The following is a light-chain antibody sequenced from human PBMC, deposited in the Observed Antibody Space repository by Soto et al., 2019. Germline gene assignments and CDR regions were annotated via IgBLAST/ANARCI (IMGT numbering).Light chain of an antibody. CDR2: NVN. CDR3: CSSTTSATTGV. Sequence: QSVLIQPPSVSGSPGQSVTISCTGTSSDVGSYDYVSWYQQHPGTAPKHMIYNVNTQPSGVPDRFSGSKSGNTASMTISGLQAEDEADYYCCSSTTSATTGVFGGGTQVTVL. V-gene: IGLV2-18*02. CDR1: SSDVGSYDY. J-gene: IGLJ2*01.